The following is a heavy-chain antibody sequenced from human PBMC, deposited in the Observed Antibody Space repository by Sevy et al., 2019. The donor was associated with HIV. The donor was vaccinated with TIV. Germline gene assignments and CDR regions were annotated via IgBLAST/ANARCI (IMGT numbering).Heavy chain of an antibody. D-gene: IGHD3-22*01. Sequence: ASVKVSCKVSGYTLTELSMYWVRQAPGKGLEWMATFDPEDGETIYAQKFQGRVTMTEDTSTDTAYMELSSLRSEDTAVYYCSTTRDYYDSSGYPFDYRGQGTLVTVSS. V-gene: IGHV1-24*01. CDR3: STTRDYYDSSGYPFDY. J-gene: IGHJ4*02. CDR1: GYTLTELS. CDR2: FDPEDGET.